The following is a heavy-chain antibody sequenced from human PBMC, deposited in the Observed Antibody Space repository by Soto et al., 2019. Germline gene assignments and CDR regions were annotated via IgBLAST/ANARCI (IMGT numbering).Heavy chain of an antibody. J-gene: IGHJ6*02. CDR1: GYTFTSYG. D-gene: IGHD3-10*01. CDR2: ISAYNGNT. CDR3: ARSQLLWFGELLYPNYYYYYGLDF. V-gene: IGHV1-18*01. Sequence: ASVKVSCKASGYTFTSYGISWVRQAPGQGLEWMGWISAYNGNTNYAQKLQGRVTMTTDTSTSTAYMELRSLRSDDTAVYYCARSQLLWFGELLYPNYYYYYGLDFWGQGTTVTVPS.